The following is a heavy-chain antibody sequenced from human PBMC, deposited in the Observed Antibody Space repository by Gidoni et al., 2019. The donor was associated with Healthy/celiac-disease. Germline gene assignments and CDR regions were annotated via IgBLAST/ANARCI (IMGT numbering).Heavy chain of an antibody. CDR2: ISSSGSTI. J-gene: IGHJ6*02. V-gene: IGHV3-48*03. D-gene: IGHD2-15*01. Sequence: EVQLVESGGGLVQPGGSLRLSCAASGFTFSSYEMHWVRQAPGKGLEWVSYISSSGSTIYYADSVKGRFTISRDNAKNSLYLQMNSLRAEDTAVYYCARDWGYCSGGSCSSYYYYGMDVWGQGTTVTVSS. CDR3: ARDWGYCSGGSCSSYYYYGMDV. CDR1: GFTFSSYE.